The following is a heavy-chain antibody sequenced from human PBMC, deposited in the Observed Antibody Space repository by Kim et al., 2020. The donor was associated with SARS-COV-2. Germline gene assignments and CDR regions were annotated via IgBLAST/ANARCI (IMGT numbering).Heavy chain of an antibody. CDR2: ISGSGGTT. CDR3: AKRGALRSDYSRTLED. D-gene: IGHD3-3*01. Sequence: GGSLRLSCAASGFTFGTYIMGWVRQAPGKGLEWVSAISGSGGTTDYADSVRGRFTISRDNAKYTLYLQMNSLRVEDTAIYYCAKRGALRSDYSRTLEDWGQGTLVTVSS. V-gene: IGHV3-23*01. J-gene: IGHJ4*02. CDR1: GFTFGTYI.